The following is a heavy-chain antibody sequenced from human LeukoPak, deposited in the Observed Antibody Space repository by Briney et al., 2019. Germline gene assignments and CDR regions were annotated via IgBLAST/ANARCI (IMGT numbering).Heavy chain of an antibody. CDR1: GYTFTGYY. CDR2: INPYSGGT. V-gene: IGHV1-2*02. CDR3: ARKPYDYVWGSYPGGGYFDY. J-gene: IGHJ4*02. D-gene: IGHD3-16*02. Sequence: GASVKVSCKASGYTFTGYYMLWVRQAPGQGLEWMGWINPYSGGTKYAPEFQGRVTMTRDTSISTAYMELSRLRSDDTAVYFCARKPYDYVWGSYPGGGYFDYWGQGTLVTVSS.